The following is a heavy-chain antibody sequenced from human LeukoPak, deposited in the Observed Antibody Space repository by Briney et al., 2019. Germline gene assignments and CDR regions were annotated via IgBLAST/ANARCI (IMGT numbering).Heavy chain of an antibody. Sequence: GESLKISCKGSGYSFTSYWIGWVRQLPGKGLEWMGIIYPGDSDTRYSPSFQGQVTISADKSISTAYLQWSSLKASDTAMYYCASGASSRGYYYYGMDVWGQGTTVTVSS. D-gene: IGHD4/OR15-4a*01. J-gene: IGHJ6*02. CDR3: ASGASSRGYYYYGMDV. CDR2: IYPGDSDT. CDR1: GYSFTSYW. V-gene: IGHV5-51*01.